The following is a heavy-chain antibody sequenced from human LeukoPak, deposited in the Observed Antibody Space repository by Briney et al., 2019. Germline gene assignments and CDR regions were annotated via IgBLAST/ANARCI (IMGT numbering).Heavy chain of an antibody. CDR3: ARDETVYSSGYQRWFRYFDY. J-gene: IGHJ4*02. CDR1: GGSISSGDYY. V-gene: IGHV4-30-4*01. CDR2: IYYSGST. Sequence: SQTLSLTCTVSGGSISSGDYYWSWIRQPPGEGLEWIGYIYYSGSTYYNPSLKSRVTISVDTSKNQFSLKLSSVTAADTAVYYCARDETVYSSGYQRWFRYFDYWGQGTLVTVSS. D-gene: IGHD6-19*01.